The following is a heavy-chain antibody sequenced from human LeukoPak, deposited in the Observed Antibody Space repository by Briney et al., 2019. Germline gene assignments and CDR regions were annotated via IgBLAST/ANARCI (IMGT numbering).Heavy chain of an antibody. D-gene: IGHD6-13*01. J-gene: IGHJ5*02. CDR1: GGSISSFY. CDR2: IYYSGST. CDR3: ARGEHRIAAAGWFDP. Sequence: PSETLSLTCTVSGGSISSFYWSWLRQPPGKGLEWIGYIYYSGSTNYNPSLKSRVTISVDTSKKQFSLKLSSVTAADTAVYYCARGEHRIAAAGWFDPWGQGTLVTVSS. V-gene: IGHV4-59*01.